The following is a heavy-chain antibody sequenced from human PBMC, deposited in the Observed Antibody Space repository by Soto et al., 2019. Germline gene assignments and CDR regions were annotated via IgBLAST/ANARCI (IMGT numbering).Heavy chain of an antibody. Sequence: GGSARLSCATFGFPLSPYAIKWVRQAPGKGLEWVSYISSSGTTIHYADSVKGRFTVSRDNAKNLLYLQMNSLRDDDTAMYYCARDWDGNCDYWGQGTLVTVSS. V-gene: IGHV3-48*02. D-gene: IGHD1-26*01. CDR1: GFPLSPYA. CDR3: ARDWDGNCDY. CDR2: ISSSGTTI. J-gene: IGHJ4*02.